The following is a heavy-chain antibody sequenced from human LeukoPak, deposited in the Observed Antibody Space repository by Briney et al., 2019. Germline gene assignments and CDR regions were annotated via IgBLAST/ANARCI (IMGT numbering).Heavy chain of an antibody. CDR2: IYYSGTT. Sequence: PSETLSLTCTVSGGSISTYNWSWIRQPPGKGLEWIGYIYYSGTTKYNPSLKSRVTISVDTSKNQFSLKLSSVTAADTAVYYCARAAGSGSYYFDYWGQGTLVTVAS. J-gene: IGHJ4*02. D-gene: IGHD1-26*01. CDR3: ARAAGSGSYYFDY. CDR1: GGSISTYN. V-gene: IGHV4-59*01.